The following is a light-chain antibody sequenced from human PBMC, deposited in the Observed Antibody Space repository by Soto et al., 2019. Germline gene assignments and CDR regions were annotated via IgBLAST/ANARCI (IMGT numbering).Light chain of an antibody. CDR2: DTS. CDR1: QSVGGNS. J-gene: IGKJ1*01. CDR3: QQYQNSRRT. V-gene: IGKV3-20*01. Sequence: PGARATVSCRASQSVGGNSLAWYQQRPGQAPRLLIYDTSKRATGIPDRFSGSGSGTDFTLTISRLEPADFAVYYCQQYQNSRRTFGQGTKVEIK.